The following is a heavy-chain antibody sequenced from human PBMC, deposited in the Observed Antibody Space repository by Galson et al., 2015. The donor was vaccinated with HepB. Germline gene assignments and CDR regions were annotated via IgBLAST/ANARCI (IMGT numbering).Heavy chain of an antibody. Sequence: SLRLSCAASGFTFSSYAMHWVRQAPGKGLEWVAVISYDGSNKYYADSVKGRFTISRDNSKNTLYLQMNSLRAEDTAVYYCARVGPYIPPNLYYYYGMDVWGQGTTVTVSS. V-gene: IGHV3-30-3*01. CDR2: ISYDGSNK. CDR1: GFTFSSYA. D-gene: IGHD3-16*01. CDR3: ARVGPYIPPNLYYYYGMDV. J-gene: IGHJ6*02.